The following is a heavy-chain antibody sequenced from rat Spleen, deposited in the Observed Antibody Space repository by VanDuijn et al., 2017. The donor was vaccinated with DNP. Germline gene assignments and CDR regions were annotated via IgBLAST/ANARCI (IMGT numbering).Heavy chain of an antibody. D-gene: IGHD4-1*01. CDR1: GFTFSDYY. CDR2: IPFDGGNT. CDR3: ARHVLPLRGWDY. Sequence: EVQLVESGGGLVQPGRSLRLSCTASGFTFSDYYMAWVRQAPTMGLEWVAYIPFDGGNTYYKDSVKGRFTISRDNVKNTLYLQMNSLRSEDMATYYCARHVLPLRGWDYWGQGVMVTVSS. J-gene: IGHJ2*01. V-gene: IGHV5-22*01.